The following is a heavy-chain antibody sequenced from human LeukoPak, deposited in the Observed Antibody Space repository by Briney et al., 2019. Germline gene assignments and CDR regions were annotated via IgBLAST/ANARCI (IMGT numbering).Heavy chain of an antibody. V-gene: IGHV1-2*02. D-gene: IGHD6-19*01. CDR2: INPNSGGT. J-gene: IGHJ4*02. CDR3: ASAIVLAGQIDC. Sequence: ASVKVSCTASGYTFTDFYIHWVRQSPGQGLEWMGWINPNSGGTNYAQKLQGRVTMTTDTSIITAYVELSRLGSDDTAVYYCASAIVLAGQIDCWGQGTLVTVSS. CDR1: GYTFTDFY.